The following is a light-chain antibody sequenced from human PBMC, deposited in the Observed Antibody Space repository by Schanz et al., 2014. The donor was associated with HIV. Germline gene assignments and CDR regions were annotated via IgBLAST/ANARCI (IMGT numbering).Light chain of an antibody. V-gene: IGKV1-5*03. J-gene: IGKJ2*01. CDR1: QTIGRF. CDR2: QAS. Sequence: IQMTQSPSTLSASVGDRVTITCRASQTIGRFLAWYQQTPGRAPKLLIYQASTLETGVPSRFSASGSGTEFTLTINGLQPDDFATYYCQQCDSYPYTFGQGTKLDIK. CDR3: QQCDSYPYT.